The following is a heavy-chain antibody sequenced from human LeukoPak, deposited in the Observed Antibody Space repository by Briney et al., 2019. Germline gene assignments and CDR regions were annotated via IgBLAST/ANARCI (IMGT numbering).Heavy chain of an antibody. D-gene: IGHD1/OR15-1a*01. CDR3: ARDGPENIDY. V-gene: IGHV3-21*01. CDR1: GFTFSSYS. Sequence: GGSLRLSCAASGFTFSSYSMNWVRQAPGKGLEWVSSISSSSSYIYYADSVKGRFTISRDNAKNSLYLQMDSLRAEDTAVHYCARDGPENIDYWGQGTLVTVSS. CDR2: ISSSSSYI. J-gene: IGHJ4*02.